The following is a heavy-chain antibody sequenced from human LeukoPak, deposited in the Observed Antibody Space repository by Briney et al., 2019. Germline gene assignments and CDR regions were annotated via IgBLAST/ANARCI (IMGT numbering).Heavy chain of an antibody. V-gene: IGHV1-69*04. CDR1: GGTFSSYA. J-gene: IGHJ4*02. CDR2: IIPILGIA. D-gene: IGHD2-21*01. Sequence: GASVKVSCKASGGTFSSYAISWVRQAPGQGLEWMGRIIPILGIANYAQKFQGRVTITADKSTSTAYMELSSLRAEDTAVYYCARDTYCGGECSGGWGQGTLVTVSS. CDR3: ARDTYCGGECSGG.